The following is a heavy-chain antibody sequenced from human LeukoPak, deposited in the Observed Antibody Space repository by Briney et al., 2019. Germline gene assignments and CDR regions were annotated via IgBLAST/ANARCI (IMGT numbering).Heavy chain of an antibody. CDR1: GFLPSNYK. CDR3: ARDSYLSIRGP. Sequence: PGGSLRLSCAASGFLPSNYKMNWVRQAPGKGLEWISSISTTGTYIYYADSVKGRFTISRDNAKNSLYLQMNSLRAADTGVYYCARDSYLSIRGPGGQGTLVTVSS. CDR2: ISTTGTYI. D-gene: IGHD3-3*02. J-gene: IGHJ4*02. V-gene: IGHV3-21*01.